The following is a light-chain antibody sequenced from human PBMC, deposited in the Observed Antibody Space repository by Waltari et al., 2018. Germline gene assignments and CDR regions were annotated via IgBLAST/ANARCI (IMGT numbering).Light chain of an antibody. Sequence: VQMTQSPSTLPASVGDRVTITCRASEDINTWLAWYQQKPGKAPTLLISDAASLKSGVPSRFSGSGSGTDFTLTITSMQPDDFATYYCQHYKNFPLTFGGGTNVEV. CDR3: QHYKNFPLT. V-gene: IGKV1-5*01. CDR1: EDINTW. CDR2: DAA. J-gene: IGKJ4*01.